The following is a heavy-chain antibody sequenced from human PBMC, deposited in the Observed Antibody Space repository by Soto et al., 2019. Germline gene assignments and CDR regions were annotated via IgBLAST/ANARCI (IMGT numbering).Heavy chain of an antibody. Sequence: EVQLLESGGRLVRPGGSLRLACEASGFTFTNYAMAWVRQAPGKGLEWVSGITGTGGNMYYADSARGRFIISRDNSRNTLFLQSNSLRVEDTAVYFCARDTSKNYEFWTGYYLSDWGQGALVTVTS. V-gene: IGHV3-23*01. CDR3: ARDTSKNYEFWTGYYLSD. CDR2: ITGTGGNM. J-gene: IGHJ4*02. CDR1: GFTFTNYA. D-gene: IGHD3-3*01.